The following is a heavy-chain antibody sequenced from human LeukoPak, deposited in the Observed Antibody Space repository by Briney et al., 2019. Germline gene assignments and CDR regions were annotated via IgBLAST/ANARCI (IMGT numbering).Heavy chain of an antibody. CDR1: GFTFSSYG. CDR3: ARSRIPLQGRDFDY. J-gene: IGHJ4*02. V-gene: IGHV3-30*03. CDR2: ISYDGSNK. Sequence: GGSLRLSCVASGFTFSSYGMHWVRQAPGKGLEWVAVISYDGSNKYYADSVKGRFTISRDNSKNTLYLQMNSLRAEDTAVYYCARSRIPLQGRDFDYWGQGTLVTVSS. D-gene: IGHD2-15*01.